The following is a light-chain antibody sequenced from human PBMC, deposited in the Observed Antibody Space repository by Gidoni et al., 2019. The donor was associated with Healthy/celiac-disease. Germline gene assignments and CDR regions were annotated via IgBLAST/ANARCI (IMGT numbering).Light chain of an antibody. J-gene: IGKJ2*04. Sequence: EIVLTQYPATLSLSPGERATLSCRASQSVSSYLAWYQQKPGQAPRLLIYDASNRATGIPARFSGSGSGTDFTLTISSLEPEDFAVYYCQQRSSGSSFGQGTKLEIK. CDR1: QSVSSY. CDR3: QQRSSGSS. V-gene: IGKV3-11*01. CDR2: DAS.